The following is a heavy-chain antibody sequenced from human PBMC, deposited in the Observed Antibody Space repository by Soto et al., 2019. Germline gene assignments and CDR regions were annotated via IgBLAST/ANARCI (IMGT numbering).Heavy chain of an antibody. CDR2: IIPIFGTA. Sequence: SVKVSCNASGGTFSSYAISWVRHAPGQGLEWMGGIIPIFGTANYAEKFQGRVTITADKSTITAYMELSSLGSEDTAVYYCARGDADCSGGSWYGVKTRVVYYYYGMDVWGHGATVTVSS. CDR3: ARGDADCSGGSWYGVKTRVVYYYYGMDV. CDR1: GGTFSSYA. V-gene: IGHV1-69*06. D-gene: IGHD2-15*01. J-gene: IGHJ6*02.